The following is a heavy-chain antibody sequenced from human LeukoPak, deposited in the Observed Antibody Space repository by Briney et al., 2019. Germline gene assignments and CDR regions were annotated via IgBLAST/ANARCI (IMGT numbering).Heavy chain of an antibody. D-gene: IGHD1-26*01. Sequence: ASVKVSCKTSGYTFTNYCIHWVRQAPGQGLEWMGRIDPNTGGTKSAKNFQGRVTMTRDTSISTAYMALSGLRSDDTAVCYCASLYDIVGTTVDYWGQGTLVTVSS. CDR3: ASLYDIVGTTVDY. J-gene: IGHJ4*02. CDR2: IDPNTGGT. CDR1: GYTFTNYC. V-gene: IGHV1-2*06.